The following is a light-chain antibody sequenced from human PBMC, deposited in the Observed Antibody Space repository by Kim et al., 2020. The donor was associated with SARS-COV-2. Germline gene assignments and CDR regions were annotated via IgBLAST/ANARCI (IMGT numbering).Light chain of an antibody. V-gene: IGKV1-16*01. CDR1: QGMANN. Sequence: ASVGDRVIITCRASQGMANNVAWFQQKPGKAPKSLVYAASNLESGVPSRFSGSGSGTDFILTISSLQPEDYATYYCQQYADYPRTFGQGTKVDIK. CDR3: QQYADYPRT. CDR2: AAS. J-gene: IGKJ1*01.